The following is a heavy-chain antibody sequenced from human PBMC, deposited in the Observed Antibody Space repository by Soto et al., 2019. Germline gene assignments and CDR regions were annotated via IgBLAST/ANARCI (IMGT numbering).Heavy chain of an antibody. V-gene: IGHV4-59*01. Sequence: QVQLQESGPGLVKPSETLSLTCTVSGGSIRSYYWSWIRQPPGKGLEWIGYIYYSGSTNIKPSLNSRDTISVDTSKNKVSLKLSSVTAADTAVYYCARNYGHAFDIWGQGTMVTVSS. CDR3: ARNYGHAFDI. CDR1: GGSIRSYY. CDR2: IYYSGST. J-gene: IGHJ3*02. D-gene: IGHD1-7*01.